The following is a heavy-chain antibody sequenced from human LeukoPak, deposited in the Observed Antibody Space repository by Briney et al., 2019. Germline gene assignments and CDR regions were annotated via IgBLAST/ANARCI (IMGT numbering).Heavy chain of an antibody. J-gene: IGHJ6*03. CDR2: ISGSGGST. Sequence: PGGSLRLSCAASGFTFSSYAMSWVRQAPGKGLEWVSAISGSGGSTYYADSVKGRFTISRDNPKNTLYLQMNSLRAEDTAVYYCAKQAVAGSYYYYYMDVWGKGTTVTVSS. D-gene: IGHD6-19*01. CDR1: GFTFSSYA. V-gene: IGHV3-23*01. CDR3: AKQAVAGSYYYYYMDV.